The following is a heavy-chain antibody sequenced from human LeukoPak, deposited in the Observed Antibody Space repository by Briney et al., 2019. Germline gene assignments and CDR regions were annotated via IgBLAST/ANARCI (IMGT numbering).Heavy chain of an antibody. Sequence: GGSQTLSCVASGFTFCDYAVSWVRQARGRGVEWVSGISDSGGSTYYADTVKGRCTVSRDNSKNTVSLQMNNLRAEDTAVYFCARHDSFIQYWGQGTLVTVTS. CDR2: ISDSGGST. J-gene: IGHJ4*02. CDR3: ARHDSFIQY. CDR1: GFTFCDYA. V-gene: IGHV3-23*01. D-gene: IGHD3-16*02.